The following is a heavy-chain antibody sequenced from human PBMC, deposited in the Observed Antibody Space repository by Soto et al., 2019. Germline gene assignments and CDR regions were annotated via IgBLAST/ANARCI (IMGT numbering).Heavy chain of an antibody. J-gene: IGHJ6*02. CDR2: IVVGSGDT. D-gene: IGHD3-10*01. CDR3: ANDPRPSYGSGSYYHYHYYVMDF. CDR1: GFTFTNSA. Sequence: SVKVSCKASGFTFTNSAVQWVRQARGQRLGWIGWIVVGSGDTSYAQKFQERVTITRDMSTSTAYMELSSLRSEDTAVYYCANDPRPSYGSGSYYHYHYYVMDFSGQGTTVTVS. V-gene: IGHV1-58*01.